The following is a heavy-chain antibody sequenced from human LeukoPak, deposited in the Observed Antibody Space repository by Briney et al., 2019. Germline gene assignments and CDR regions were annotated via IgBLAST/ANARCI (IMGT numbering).Heavy chain of an antibody. CDR2: IYYSGST. J-gene: IGHJ4*02. D-gene: IGHD6-19*01. CDR1: GGSISSSSYY. Sequence: SETLSLTCTVSGGSISSSSYYWGWIRQPPGKGLEWIGSIYYSGSTYYNPSLKSRVTISVDTSKNQFSLKLSSVTAADTAVYHCAASGLAGLFLPQIDYWGQGTLVTVSS. CDR3: AASGLAGLFLPQIDY. V-gene: IGHV4-39*07.